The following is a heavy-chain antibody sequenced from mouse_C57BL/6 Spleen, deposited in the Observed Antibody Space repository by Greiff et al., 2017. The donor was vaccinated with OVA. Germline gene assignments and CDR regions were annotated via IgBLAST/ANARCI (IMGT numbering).Heavy chain of an antibody. J-gene: IGHJ4*01. CDR3: ASGSKGMDY. Sequence: VQLQQSGPELVKPGASVKISCKASGYTFTDYYMNWVKQSHGKSLEWIGDINPNNGGTSYNQKFKGKATLTVDKSSSTAYMELRSLTSEDSAVYYCASGSKGMDYWGQGTSVTVSS. CDR1: GYTFTDYY. D-gene: IGHD1-1*01. CDR2: INPNNGGT. V-gene: IGHV1-26*01.